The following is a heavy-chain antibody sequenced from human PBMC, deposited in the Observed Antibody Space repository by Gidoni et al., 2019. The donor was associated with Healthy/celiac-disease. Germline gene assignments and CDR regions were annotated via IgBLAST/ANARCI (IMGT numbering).Heavy chain of an antibody. CDR3: ASGQGSSTGWLSWFDP. J-gene: IGHJ5*02. D-gene: IGHD2-2*01. CDR1: GGTFSSYA. Sequence: QVQLVQSGAEVKKPGSSVKVSCKASGGTFSSYAISWVRQAPGQGLEWMGGIIPIFGTANDAQKFQGRGTITADESTSTAYMELSSRRSEDTAVYYCASGQGSSTGWLSWFDPWGQGTLVTVSS. CDR2: IIPIFGTA. V-gene: IGHV1-69*01.